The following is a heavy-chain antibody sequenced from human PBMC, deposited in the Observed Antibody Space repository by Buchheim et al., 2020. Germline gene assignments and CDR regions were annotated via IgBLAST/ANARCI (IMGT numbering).Heavy chain of an antibody. V-gene: IGHV3-23*01. J-gene: IGHJ6*02. CDR1: GFTFSSYA. CDR2: ITGSGDTT. Sequence: EVQLLESGGGLVQPGGSLRLSCAASGFTFSSYAMTWVRQAPGKGLEWVSAITGSGDTTHFADSVKGRFTISRDNSRNTMYLQMNSLRAEDTAVYYCAKERWEGGSGWFHYYGMDVWGQGTT. D-gene: IGHD6-13*01. CDR3: AKERWEGGSGWFHYYGMDV.